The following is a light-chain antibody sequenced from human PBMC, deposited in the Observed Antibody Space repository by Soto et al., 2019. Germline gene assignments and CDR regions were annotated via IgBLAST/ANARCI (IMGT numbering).Light chain of an antibody. V-gene: IGKV3-20*01. Sequence: EIVLTQSPGTLSLSPGERATLSCTASQSVAGNFLAWYQQRPGQAPRLLICAASSRATAIPGRFSGSGSGTEFTLTISRLEPDDSAVYFCQQYGNSPLTFGPGTK. CDR2: AAS. CDR3: QQYGNSPLT. CDR1: QSVAGNF. J-gene: IGKJ3*01.